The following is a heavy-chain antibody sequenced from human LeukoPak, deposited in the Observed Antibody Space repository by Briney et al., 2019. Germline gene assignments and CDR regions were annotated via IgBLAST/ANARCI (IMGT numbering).Heavy chain of an antibody. Sequence: PGGSLRLSCAGSGFSFSSYGMHWVRQAPGKGLEWMAFIRSDGSNKYYADSVKGRFTISRDNSKNTLYLQMNSLRAEDTAVYYFGKGGGPYSGTRHWFDPWGQGTLVTVSS. J-gene: IGHJ5*02. CDR3: GKGGGPYSGTRHWFDP. V-gene: IGHV3-30*02. CDR1: GFSFSSYG. D-gene: IGHD1-26*01. CDR2: IRSDGSNK.